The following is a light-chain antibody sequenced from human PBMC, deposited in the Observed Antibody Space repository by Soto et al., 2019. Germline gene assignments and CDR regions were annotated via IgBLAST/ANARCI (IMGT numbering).Light chain of an antibody. CDR3: QTWGTGIQV. CDR1: SGYSSYA. J-gene: IGLJ2*01. Sequence: QSVLTQSPSASASLGASVKLTCTLSSGYSSYAIAWHQQQPEKGPRYLMKVNSDGSHNKGDGIPDRFSGSSSGAERSLTISSLQSEDEADYYCQTWGTGIQVFGGGTKLTVL. CDR2: VNSDGSH. V-gene: IGLV4-69*01.